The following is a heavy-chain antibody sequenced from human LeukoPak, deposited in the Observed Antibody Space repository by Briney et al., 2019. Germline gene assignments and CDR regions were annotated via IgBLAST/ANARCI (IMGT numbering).Heavy chain of an antibody. D-gene: IGHD1-26*01. CDR2: IYHSGST. Sequence: SETLSLTCAVSGYSISSGYYWGWIRPPPGKGLEWIGSIYHSGSTYYNPSLKSRVTISVDTSKNQFSLKLSSVTAADTAVYYCARQGGSYSGNYWGQGTLVTVSS. CDR1: GYSISSGYY. V-gene: IGHV4-38-2*01. CDR3: ARQGGSYSGNY. J-gene: IGHJ4*02.